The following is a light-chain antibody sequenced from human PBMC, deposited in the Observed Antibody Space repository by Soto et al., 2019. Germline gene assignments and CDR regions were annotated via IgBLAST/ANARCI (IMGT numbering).Light chain of an antibody. CDR2: EVS. Sequence: QSALTQPASVSGSPGQSITISCTGTSSDVGAYNYVSWYQQHPGKAPKLLIYEVSNRPSGVSNRFSGSKSGNTASLTISGLQPEDEADYYCYSYTTFSSRVFGGGTQLTVL. CDR3: YSYTTFSSRV. V-gene: IGLV2-14*01. CDR1: SSDVGAYNY. J-gene: IGLJ2*01.